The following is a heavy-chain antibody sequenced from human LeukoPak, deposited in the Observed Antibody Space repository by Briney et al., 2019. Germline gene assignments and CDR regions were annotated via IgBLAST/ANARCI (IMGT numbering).Heavy chain of an antibody. J-gene: IGHJ5*02. CDR2: IYHSGST. CDR1: GGSISGGGYS. Sequence: SQTLSLTCAVSGGSISGGGYSWSWIRQPPGKGLEWIGYIYHSGSTYYNPSLKSRVTISVDRSKNQFSLKLSSVTAADTAVYYCARVEQQLGAYNWFDPWGQGTLVTVSS. V-gene: IGHV4-30-2*01. D-gene: IGHD6-13*01. CDR3: ARVEQQLGAYNWFDP.